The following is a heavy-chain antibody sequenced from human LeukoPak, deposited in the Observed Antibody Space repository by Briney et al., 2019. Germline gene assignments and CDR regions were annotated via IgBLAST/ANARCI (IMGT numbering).Heavy chain of an antibody. CDR3: ARGGYGPGSHYKY. V-gene: IGHV4-34*01. Sequence: SETLSLTCAVNGGSFTGYYWSWIRQFPGKGLEWIGEINHSGGTNYNSSLKSRLTISVDTSKNQLSLKLSSVTAADTAIYHCARGGYGPGSHYKYWGQGTLVTVSS. CDR2: INHSGGT. CDR1: GGSFTGYY. J-gene: IGHJ4*02. D-gene: IGHD3-10*01.